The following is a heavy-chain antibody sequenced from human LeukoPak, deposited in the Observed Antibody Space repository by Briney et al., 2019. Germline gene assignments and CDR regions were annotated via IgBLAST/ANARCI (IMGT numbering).Heavy chain of an antibody. CDR2: ISGSGGST. D-gene: IGHD3-22*01. CDR3: AKVGESSSGYYYYYYGMDV. V-gene: IGHV3-23*01. CDR1: GFTFSSYA. J-gene: IGHJ6*02. Sequence: GGSLRLSCAASGFTFSSYAMSWVRQAPGKGLGWVSAISGSGGSTYYADSVKGRFTISRDNSKNTLYLQMNSLRAEDTAVYYCAKVGESSSGYYYYYYGMDVWGQGTTVTVSS.